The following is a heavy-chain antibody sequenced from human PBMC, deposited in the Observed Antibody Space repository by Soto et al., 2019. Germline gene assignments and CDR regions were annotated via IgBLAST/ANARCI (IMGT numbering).Heavy chain of an antibody. V-gene: IGHV1-18*01. J-gene: IGHJ4*02. CDR3: ARDPVEVASDIVLVPAARDYYFDY. CDR1: GYTFTSYG. Sequence: QVQLVQSGAEVKKPGASVKVSCKASGYTFTSYGISWVRQAPGQGLEWMGWISAYNGNTNYAQKLQGRVTMTTDTSTSTAYRELWSLRSDDTAVYYCARDPVEVASDIVLVPAARDYYFDYWGQGTLVTVSS. D-gene: IGHD2-2*01. CDR2: ISAYNGNT.